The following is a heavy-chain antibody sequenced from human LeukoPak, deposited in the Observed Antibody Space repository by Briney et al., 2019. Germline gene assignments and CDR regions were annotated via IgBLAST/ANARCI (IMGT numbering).Heavy chain of an antibody. V-gene: IGHV4-59*01. CDR3: ARELWPIGVDV. D-gene: IGHD3-10*01. CDR2: IYYSGST. Sequence: PSETLSLTCTVSGGSISSYYRSWIRQPPGKGLEWIGYIYYSGSTNYNPSLKSRVTISVDTSKNQFSLKLSSVTAADTAVYYCARELWPIGVDVWGQGTTVTVSS. J-gene: IGHJ6*02. CDR1: GGSISSYY.